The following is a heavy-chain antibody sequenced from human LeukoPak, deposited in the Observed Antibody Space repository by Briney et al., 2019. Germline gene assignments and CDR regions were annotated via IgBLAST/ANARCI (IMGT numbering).Heavy chain of an antibody. J-gene: IGHJ4*02. CDR2: YGNGSNK. D-gene: IGHD3-22*01. Sequence: GGSLRLSWRLDSPSVVMACTGSARLQARGWSGWHLYGNGSNKYYADSVKGRFTISRDNSKNTLYLQMNSLRAEDTAVYYCAKDFYYDGSGYYYPFDYWGQGTLVTVSS. CDR3: AKDFYYDGSGYYYPFDY. V-gene: IGHV3-30*02. CDR1: DSPSVVMA.